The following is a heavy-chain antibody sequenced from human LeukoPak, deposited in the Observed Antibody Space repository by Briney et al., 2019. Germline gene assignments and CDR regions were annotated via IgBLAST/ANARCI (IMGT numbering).Heavy chain of an antibody. Sequence: PGESLRLSCAASGFTFSSYAMHWVRQAPGKGLDWVAVISSDGTNKHYADSVKGRFTISRDNSKNTLSLQMNSLRPEDTAVYFCAKDQAVFGDYDFDYWGQGTLVTV. D-gene: IGHD4-17*01. CDR1: GFTFSSYA. J-gene: IGHJ4*02. CDR2: ISSDGTNK. V-gene: IGHV3-30*04. CDR3: AKDQAVFGDYDFDY.